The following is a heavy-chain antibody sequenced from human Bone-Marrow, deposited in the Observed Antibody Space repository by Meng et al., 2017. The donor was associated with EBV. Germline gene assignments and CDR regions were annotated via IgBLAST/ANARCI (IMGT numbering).Heavy chain of an antibody. CDR1: GDSISNSNYC. Sequence: LQLQESGPGLVKPSETLSLTCAVSGDSISNSNYCWGWIRQPPGKGLEWIGSFCYSASTFYNPSLKSRVTISVDTSKNQFSLKLRSVTAADTAVYYCASVTYTDYGYGTFDYWGQGTLVTVSS. D-gene: IGHD4-17*01. V-gene: IGHV4-39*07. CDR3: ASVTYTDYGYGTFDY. J-gene: IGHJ4*02. CDR2: FCYSAST.